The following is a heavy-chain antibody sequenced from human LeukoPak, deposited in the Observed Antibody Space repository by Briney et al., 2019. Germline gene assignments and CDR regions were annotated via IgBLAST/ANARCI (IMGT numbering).Heavy chain of an antibody. CDR3: ARSRFGVVMTYYYYYMDV. J-gene: IGHJ6*03. CDR2: TYYRSKWYN. V-gene: IGHV6-1*01. CDR1: GDSVSSNSAA. Sequence: PSQTLSLTCAIPGDSVSSNSAAWNWIRQSPSRGLEWLGRTYYRSKWYNDYAVSVKSRITINPDTSKNQFSLQLNSVTPEDTAVYYCARSRFGVVMTYYYYYMDVWGKGTTVTVSS. D-gene: IGHD3-3*01.